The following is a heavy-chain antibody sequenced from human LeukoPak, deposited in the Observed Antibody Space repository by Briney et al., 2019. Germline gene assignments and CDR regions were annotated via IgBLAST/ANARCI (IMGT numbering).Heavy chain of an antibody. CDR1: GFTFTSSA. J-gene: IGHJ6*03. CDR2: IVVGSGNT. Sequence: GTSVKVSCQASGFTFTSSAMQWVRQARGQRLEWIGWIVVGSGNTNYAQKFQERVTITRDMSTSAAYMELSSLRSEDTAVYYCAADVVVPAAISWDYYYYMDVWGKGTTVTVSS. CDR3: AADVVVPAAISWDYYYYMDV. V-gene: IGHV1-58*02. D-gene: IGHD2-2*01.